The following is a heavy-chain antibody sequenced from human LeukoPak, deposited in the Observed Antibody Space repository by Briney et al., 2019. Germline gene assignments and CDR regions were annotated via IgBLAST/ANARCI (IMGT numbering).Heavy chain of an antibody. CDR1: GFTFSTYE. Sequence: GGSLRLSCAASGFTFSTYEMNWVRQAPGKGLEWVPFISTSATTIYYADSVKGRFTISRDNAENSLYLQMNSLRPEDTAVYYCARVIWGIAAALDVWGQGTMVTVSS. CDR2: ISTSATTI. D-gene: IGHD6-25*01. V-gene: IGHV3-48*03. CDR3: ARVIWGIAAALDV. J-gene: IGHJ3*01.